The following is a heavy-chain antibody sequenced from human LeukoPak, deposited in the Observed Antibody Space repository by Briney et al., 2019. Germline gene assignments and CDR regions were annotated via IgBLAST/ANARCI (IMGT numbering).Heavy chain of an antibody. CDR3: ARDRGGLDYGDKFDY. Sequence: ASVKVSCKASGYTFTSYYMHWVRQAPGQGLEWMGIINPSGGSTSYAQKFQGRVTMTRDMSTSTVYMELSSLRSEDTAVYYCARDRGGLDYGDKFDYWGQGTLVTVSS. CDR1: GYTFTSYY. D-gene: IGHD4-23*01. J-gene: IGHJ4*02. V-gene: IGHV1-46*01. CDR2: INPSGGST.